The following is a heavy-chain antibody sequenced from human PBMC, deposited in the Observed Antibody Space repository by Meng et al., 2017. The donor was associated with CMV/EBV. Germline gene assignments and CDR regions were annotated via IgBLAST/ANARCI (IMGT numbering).Heavy chain of an antibody. CDR3: AKDPSFEYSSSFDY. D-gene: IGHD6-6*01. CDR2: ISGSGGST. V-gene: IGHV3-23*01. Sequence: GESLKISCAASGFTFSNAWMSWVRQAPGKGLEWVSAISGSGGSTYYADSVKGRFTISRDNSKNTLYLQMNSLRAEDTAVYYCAKDPSFEYSSSFDYWGQGTLVTVSS. J-gene: IGHJ4*02. CDR1: GFTFSNAW.